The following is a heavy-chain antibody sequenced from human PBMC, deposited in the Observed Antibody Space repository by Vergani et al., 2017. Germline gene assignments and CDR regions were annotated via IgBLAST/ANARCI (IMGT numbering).Heavy chain of an antibody. CDR1: GGSFSGYY. CDR2: INHSGST. D-gene: IGHD6-6*01. Sequence: QVQLQQWGAGLLKPSETLSLTCAVYGGSFSGYYWSWIRQPPGKGLEWIGEINHSGSTKYNPSLKSRVTISVDTSKNQFSLKLSSVTAADTAGYYCARGRKRSSSYYYYYMDVWGKGPRSPSP. V-gene: IGHV4-34*01. J-gene: IGHJ6*03. CDR3: ARGRKRSSSYYYYYMDV.